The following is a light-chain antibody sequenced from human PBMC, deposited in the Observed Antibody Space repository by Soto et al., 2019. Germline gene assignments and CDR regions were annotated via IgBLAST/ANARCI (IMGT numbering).Light chain of an antibody. J-gene: IGLJ2*01. CDR2: DVH. CDR3: TSWTTLTTMI. Sequence: QSALTQPASVSGSPGQSITISCSGTSSDIGAYNVVSWYQQHPGTAPKLMLYDVHIRPSVVSNCFAGSKSGNTASLTISGLQAEDEADYYCTSWTTLTTMIFGGGTKVTVL. CDR1: SSDIGAYNV. V-gene: IGLV2-14*03.